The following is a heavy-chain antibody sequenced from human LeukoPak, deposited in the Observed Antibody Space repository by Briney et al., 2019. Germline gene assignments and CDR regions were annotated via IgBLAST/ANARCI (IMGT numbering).Heavy chain of an antibody. V-gene: IGHV3-7*01. J-gene: IGHJ3*02. Sequence: GGSLRLSCAASGYTFSSYWMSWVRQAPGKGLEWGANIKQDGSEKYYVDSVKGRFTISRDNAKNSLYLQMNSLRAEDTAVYYCASGSYSSSWYNAFDIWGQGTMVTVSS. D-gene: IGHD6-13*01. CDR3: ASGSYSSSWYNAFDI. CDR2: IKQDGSEK. CDR1: GYTFSSYW.